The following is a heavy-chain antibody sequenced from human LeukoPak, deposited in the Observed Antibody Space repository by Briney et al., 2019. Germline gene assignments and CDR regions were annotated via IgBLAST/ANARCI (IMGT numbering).Heavy chain of an antibody. CDR1: GGSISSGDYY. CDR2: IYYSGST. D-gene: IGHD3-22*01. CDR3: ARGLRITIFGVEELSLYYYDSSGYYFDY. J-gene: IGHJ4*02. Sequence: SETLSLTCTVSGGSISSGDYYWSWIRQPPGKGLEWIGYIYYSGSTYSNPSLKSRVTIPVDTSKNQFSLKLSSVTAADTAVYYCARGLRITIFGVEELSLYYYDSSGYYFDYWGQGTLVTVSS. V-gene: IGHV4-30-4*08.